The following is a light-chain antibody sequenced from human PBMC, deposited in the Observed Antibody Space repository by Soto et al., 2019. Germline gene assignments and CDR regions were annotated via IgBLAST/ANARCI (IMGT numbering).Light chain of an antibody. Sequence: NFMLTQPHSVSASPGKTITISCTRTSGSIATNYVHWYQQRPGSSPTTVIFEDDRRPSGVPDRFSGSIDSSSNSASLTISGLKTEDEADYFCQSYHANIRVFGGGTKLTVL. CDR2: EDD. CDR1: SGSIATNY. V-gene: IGLV6-57*01. CDR3: QSYHANIRV. J-gene: IGLJ3*02.